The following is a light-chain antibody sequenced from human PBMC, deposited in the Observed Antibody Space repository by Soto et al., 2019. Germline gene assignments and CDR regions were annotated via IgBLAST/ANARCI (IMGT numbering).Light chain of an antibody. Sequence: EILMTQSPATLSVSPGERATLSCRASQSLNRNLAWYPQKPRQAPSLIIYGASTRASGIPARFSGSGSGTEYTLTISSLQSEDFALYYCQLYNAWPPAFTFGPGTKVDL. CDR2: GAS. CDR3: QLYNAWPPAFT. J-gene: IGKJ3*01. V-gene: IGKV3D-15*01. CDR1: QSLNRN.